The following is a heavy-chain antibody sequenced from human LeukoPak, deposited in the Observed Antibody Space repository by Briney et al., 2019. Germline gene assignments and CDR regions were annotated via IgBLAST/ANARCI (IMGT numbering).Heavy chain of an antibody. CDR3: AKELQAGWYYFDY. Sequence: GRSLRLSCAASGFTFSGYGMHWVRQAPGKGLEWVAVIWYDGSNKYYADSVKGRFTISRDNSKNTLYLQMNSLRAEDTAVYYCAKELQAGWYYFDYWGQGTLVTVSS. CDR1: GFTFSGYG. V-gene: IGHV3-33*06. J-gene: IGHJ4*02. CDR2: IWYDGSNK. D-gene: IGHD6-19*01.